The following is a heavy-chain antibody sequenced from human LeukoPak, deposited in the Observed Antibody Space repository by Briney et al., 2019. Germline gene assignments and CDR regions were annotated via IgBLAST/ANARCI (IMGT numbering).Heavy chain of an antibody. CDR3: ASLGSWAIDY. V-gene: IGHV3-11*01. CDR1: GFTFSDYY. D-gene: IGHD2-15*01. J-gene: IGHJ4*02. CDR2: ISSGGRTI. Sequence: PGGSLRLSCAASGFTFSDYYMSWIRQAPGKGLEWVSYISSGGRTIYYAGSVKGRFTISRDNAKNSLHLQMNSLRVEDTAVYYCASLGSWAIDYWGQGTLVTVSS.